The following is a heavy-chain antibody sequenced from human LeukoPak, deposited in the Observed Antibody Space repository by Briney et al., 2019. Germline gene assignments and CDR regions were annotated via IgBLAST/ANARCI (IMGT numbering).Heavy chain of an antibody. V-gene: IGHV3-23*01. CDR2: ISGSGGST. Sequence: PGGSLRLSCAASGFTFSSYAMSWVRQAPGKGLEWVSAISGSGGSTYYADSVKGRFTISRDNSKNTLYLQMNSLRAEDTAVYYCARDSTGGPNYYGSGSPGLFDYWGQGTLVTVSS. CDR1: GFTFSSYA. J-gene: IGHJ4*02. CDR3: ARDSTGGPNYYGSGSPGLFDY. D-gene: IGHD3-10*01.